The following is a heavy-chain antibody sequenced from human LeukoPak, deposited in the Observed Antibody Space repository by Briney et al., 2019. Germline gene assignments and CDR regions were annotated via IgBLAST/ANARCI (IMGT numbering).Heavy chain of an antibody. CDR2: ISWNSGSI. CDR1: GFTFDDYA. D-gene: IGHD4-17*01. Sequence: PGGSLRLSCAASGFTFDDYAMHWVRQAPGKGLEWVSGISWNSGSIGYADSVKGRFTISRDNAKNSLYLQMNSLRAEDMALYYCAKAPTGTSGWYFDLWGRGTLVTVSS. CDR3: AKAPTGTSGWYFDL. J-gene: IGHJ2*01. V-gene: IGHV3-9*03.